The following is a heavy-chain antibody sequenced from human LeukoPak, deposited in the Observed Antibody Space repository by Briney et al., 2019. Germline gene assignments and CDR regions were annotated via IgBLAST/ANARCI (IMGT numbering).Heavy chain of an antibody. Sequence: PGGSLRLSCAVSAFTFSDNYMTWIRQAPGKGLESVSYISPSGTDISYADSVKGRFTISRDNAKNSLYLQMNSLRAKDTAVYYCSRDPRNLDYWGQGTLVTVSP. D-gene: IGHD1-14*01. J-gene: IGHJ4*02. CDR1: AFTFSDNY. CDR2: ISPSGTDI. CDR3: SRDPRNLDY. V-gene: IGHV3-11*01.